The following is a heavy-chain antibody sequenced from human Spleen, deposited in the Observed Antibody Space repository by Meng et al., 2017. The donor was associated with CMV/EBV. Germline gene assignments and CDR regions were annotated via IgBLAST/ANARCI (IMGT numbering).Heavy chain of an antibody. CDR2: VSSSGNTI. D-gene: IGHD3-16*01. Sequence: GGSLRLSCAGSGFTFSSYEMNWVRQAPGKGLEWVSYVSSSGNTIYYTDSVKGRFTISRDNAKGALYLQMINLRPEDTSVFYCARENWGNFDYWGQGTMVTVSS. CDR1: GFTFSSYE. V-gene: IGHV3-48*03. J-gene: IGHJ4*02. CDR3: ARENWGNFDY.